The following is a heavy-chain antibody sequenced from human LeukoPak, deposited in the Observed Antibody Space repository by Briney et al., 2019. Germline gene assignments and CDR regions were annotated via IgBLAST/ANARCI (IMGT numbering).Heavy chain of an antibody. Sequence: ASVKVSCKASGYTYPTYSFNWVRQAPGQGLEWMGWISAYNGNTNYAQKFQGRVTMTADTSTTTAYMELRSLTSDDSAVYYCARAYSGNYPTYYFYMDVWGKGTTVTVSS. D-gene: IGHD1-26*01. CDR1: GYTYPTYS. V-gene: IGHV1-18*01. J-gene: IGHJ6*03. CDR3: ARAYSGNYPTYYFYMDV. CDR2: ISAYNGNT.